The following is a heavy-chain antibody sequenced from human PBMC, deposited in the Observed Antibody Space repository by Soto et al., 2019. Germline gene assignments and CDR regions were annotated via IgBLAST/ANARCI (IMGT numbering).Heavy chain of an antibody. CDR2: IYSDGRT. CDR1: QFTVSGNY. V-gene: IGHV3-66*01. D-gene: IGHD3-16*01. J-gene: IGHJ5*01. CDR3: ATNSVVWGLHGSWWLDL. Sequence: GGSLRLSCAGSQFTVSGNYMSLVRHAPGKGLEWVSMIYSDGRTSYADSVKGRFSISRDTFQNTMYLQMNDLRVEDSALYHCATNSVVWGLHGSWWLDLWGKGTLVTLSS.